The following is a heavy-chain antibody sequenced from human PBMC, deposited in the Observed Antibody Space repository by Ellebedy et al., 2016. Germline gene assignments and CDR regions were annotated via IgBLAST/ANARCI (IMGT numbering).Heavy chain of an antibody. Sequence: ASVKVSCXASGYTFTSYGISWVRQAPGQGLEWMGWISAYNGNTNYAQKLQGRVTMTTDTSTSTAYMELRSLRSDDTAVYYCARGSQRQQLKIGYAYEGIWGQGTMVTVSS. CDR1: GYTFTSYG. CDR3: ARGSQRQQLKIGYAYEGI. D-gene: IGHD6-13*01. V-gene: IGHV1-18*01. J-gene: IGHJ3*02. CDR2: ISAYNGNT.